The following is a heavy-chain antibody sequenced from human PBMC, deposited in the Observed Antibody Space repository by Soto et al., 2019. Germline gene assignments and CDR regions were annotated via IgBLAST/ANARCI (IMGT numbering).Heavy chain of an antibody. V-gene: IGHV3-64*01. CDR3: EGEKAAFAAFDI. D-gene: IGHD3-16*01. CDR2: ISGDGFST. CDR1: GFAFSRHG. Sequence: EVQLVESGGGLVQPGGSLRLSCAASGFAFSRHGLHWVRQAPGKGLEYVSAISGDGFSTYYANSVKGRFTISRDNSKNTMYLQLGSLRTGDMGVYCCEGEKAAFAAFDIWGQGTMFTVSS. J-gene: IGHJ3*02.